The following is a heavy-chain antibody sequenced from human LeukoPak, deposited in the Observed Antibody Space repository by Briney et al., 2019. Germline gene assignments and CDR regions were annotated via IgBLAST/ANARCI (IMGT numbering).Heavy chain of an antibody. CDR3: ARDAAGYDFWSGYYWGNWFDP. CDR2: IYYSGST. CDR1: GGSISSYY. J-gene: IGHJ5*02. D-gene: IGHD3-3*01. Sequence: SETLSLTCTVSGGSISSYYWSWIRQPPGKGLEWIGYIYYSGSTNYNPSLKSRVTISVDTSKNQFSLKLSSVTAAGTAVYYCARDAAGYDFWSGYYWGNWFDPWGQGTLVTVSS. V-gene: IGHV4-59*01.